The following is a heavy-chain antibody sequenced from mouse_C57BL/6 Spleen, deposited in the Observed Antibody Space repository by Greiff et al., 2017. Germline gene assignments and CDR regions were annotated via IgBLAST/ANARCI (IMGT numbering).Heavy chain of an antibody. J-gene: IGHJ3*01. CDR3: ARVNWDVPFAY. CDR2: IYPGGGYT. Sequence: VQLQQSGAELVRPGTSVTMSCKASGYTFTNYWIGWAKQRPGHGLEWIGDIYPGGGYTNYNEKFKGKATLTADKSSSTAYMQFSSLTSEDSAIYYCARVNWDVPFAYWGQGTLVTVSA. V-gene: IGHV1-63*01. CDR1: GYTFTNYW. D-gene: IGHD4-1*01.